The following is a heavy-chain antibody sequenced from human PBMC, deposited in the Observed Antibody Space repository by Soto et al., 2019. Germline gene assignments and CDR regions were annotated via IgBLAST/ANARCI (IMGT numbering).Heavy chain of an antibody. Sequence: GGSLRLSCAASGFTFSSYAMSWVRQAPGRGLEWVSAISGSGGSTYYADSVKGRFTISRDNSKNTLYLQMNSLRAEDTAVYYCAKWGATIFGVRSGYYGMDVWGQGTTVTVSS. CDR3: AKWGATIFGVRSGYYGMDV. CDR2: ISGSGGST. CDR1: GFTFSSYA. D-gene: IGHD3-3*01. V-gene: IGHV3-23*01. J-gene: IGHJ6*02.